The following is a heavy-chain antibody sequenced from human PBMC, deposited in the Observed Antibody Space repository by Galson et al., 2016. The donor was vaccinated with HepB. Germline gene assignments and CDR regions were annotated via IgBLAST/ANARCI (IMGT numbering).Heavy chain of an antibody. CDR1: GGSLSGYY. V-gene: IGHV4-34*01. Sequence: TLSLTCAVSGGSLSGYYWSWIRQSPGKGLEWFGDINDSGSVNYNPSLKSRVSISLDTSKKQFSLNLTSVTAADTAVYYCARVRRMRSPYYFDFWGQGTLVAVSS. CDR2: INDSGSV. D-gene: IGHD2-15*01. CDR3: ARVRRMRSPYYFDF. J-gene: IGHJ4*02.